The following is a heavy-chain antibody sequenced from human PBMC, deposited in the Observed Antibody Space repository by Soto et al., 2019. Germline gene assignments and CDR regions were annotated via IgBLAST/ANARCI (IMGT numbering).Heavy chain of an antibody. V-gene: IGHV4-34*01. J-gene: IGHJ3*02. CDR1: GGSFSGYY. CDR2: INHSGST. CDR3: ARGPLGGPGAFDI. Sequence: QVQLQQWGAGLLKPSETLSLTCAVYGGSFSGYYWSWIRHPPGKGLEWLGDINHSGSTNYNASLNSRVTISVDTSKNQLSLNLSSVTAAETAVYYCARGPLGGPGAFDIWGQGTMVTVS. D-gene: IGHD1-26*01.